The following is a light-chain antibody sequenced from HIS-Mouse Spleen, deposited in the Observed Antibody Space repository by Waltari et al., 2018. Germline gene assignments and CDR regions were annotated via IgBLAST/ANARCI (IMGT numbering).Light chain of an antibody. CDR1: SSDVGSYTL. V-gene: IGLV2-23*03. CDR2: EGS. Sequence: QSALTQPASVSGSPGQSITISCTETSSDVGSYTLVPWYQQHPGKAPKLMIYEGSKRPSGVSNRFSGSKSGNTASLTISGLQAEDEADYYCCSYAGSSTFEVFGGGTKLTVL. CDR3: CSYAGSSTFEV. J-gene: IGLJ2*01.